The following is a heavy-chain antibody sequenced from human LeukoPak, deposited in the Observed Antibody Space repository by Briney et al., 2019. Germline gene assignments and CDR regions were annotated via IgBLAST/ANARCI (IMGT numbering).Heavy chain of an antibody. D-gene: IGHD2-21*02. J-gene: IGHJ4*02. CDR3: ATAGGFCSSDCRCYFDS. CDR1: DFTFSSHA. V-gene: IGHV3-33*01. Sequence: GGSLRLSCSTSDFTFSSHAMHWVRQVPGKGLEWVAVIWHDGSEKYYEDSVKGRFSISRDNSRNTLFLRMKSLRAEDTAVYYCATAGGFCSSDCRCYFDSWGQGTLVTVSS. CDR2: IWHDGSEK.